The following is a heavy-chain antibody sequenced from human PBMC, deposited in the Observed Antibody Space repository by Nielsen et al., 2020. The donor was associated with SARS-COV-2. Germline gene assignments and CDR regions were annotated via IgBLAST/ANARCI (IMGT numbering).Heavy chain of an antibody. D-gene: IGHD2-2*02. Sequence: WIRQPPGKGLEWIGEIHHSGNTNYAPSFKSRVSMSVDKSKSHLSLRLRSVTAADTAVYYCARRNIVVVPSPILGLGPFFSSYYVDVWGKGTTVTVFS. V-gene: IGHV4-4*02. CDR3: ARRNIVVVPSPILGLGPFFSSYYVDV. CDR2: IHHSGNT. J-gene: IGHJ6*03.